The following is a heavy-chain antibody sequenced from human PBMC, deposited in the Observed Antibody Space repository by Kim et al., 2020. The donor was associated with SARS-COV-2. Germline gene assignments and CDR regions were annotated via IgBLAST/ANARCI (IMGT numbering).Heavy chain of an antibody. Sequence: SRVTISVDTSKNQFSLKLSSVTAADTAVYYCARVKGKSELIIYVTDAFDIWGQGTMVTVSS. J-gene: IGHJ3*02. CDR3: ARVKGKSELIIYVTDAFDI. D-gene: IGHD1-26*01. V-gene: IGHV4-31*02.